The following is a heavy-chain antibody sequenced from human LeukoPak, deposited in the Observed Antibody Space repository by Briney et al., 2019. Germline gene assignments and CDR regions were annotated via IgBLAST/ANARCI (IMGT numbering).Heavy chain of an antibody. Sequence: GGPLRLSCAATGFTFSSYAMSWVRQAPGKGLEWVSLISGSGGSTDYADSVKGRFTISRDKSKNTLYLQMNSLRAEDTAVYYCATYSSSNAREFQYWGQGTLVTVSS. CDR1: GFTFSSYA. V-gene: IGHV3-23*01. D-gene: IGHD2-2*01. CDR3: ATYSSSNAREFQY. J-gene: IGHJ1*01. CDR2: ISGSGGST.